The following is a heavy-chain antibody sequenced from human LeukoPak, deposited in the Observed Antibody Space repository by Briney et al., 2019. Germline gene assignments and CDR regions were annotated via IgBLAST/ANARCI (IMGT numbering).Heavy chain of an antibody. V-gene: IGHV4-61*08. Sequence: SETLSLTCTVSGGSISSGGYYWSWIRQPPGKGLEWIGYIYYSGSTNYNPSLKSRVTISEGTSKNQFSLKMTSVTAADTAVYYCARARDSNYYYGMGVWGQGTTVTVSS. J-gene: IGHJ6*02. CDR3: ARARDSNYYYGMGV. D-gene: IGHD2-15*01. CDR1: GGSISSGGYY. CDR2: IYYSGST.